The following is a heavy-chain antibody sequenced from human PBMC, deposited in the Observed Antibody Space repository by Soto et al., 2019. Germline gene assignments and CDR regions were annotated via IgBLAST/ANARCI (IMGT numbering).Heavy chain of an antibody. Sequence: QVQLVQSGGEVKKPGASVKVSCKASGYTFTSHGISWVRQAPGQGLAWMGWISTKNGDTNSAQEFQDRVTLTTATSTSTAYMELRNLRSKDTAVYYCARDRLVHDRGWFDPWGQGTLVTVSS. V-gene: IGHV1-18*01. CDR3: ARDRLVHDRGWFDP. J-gene: IGHJ5*02. CDR1: GYTFTSHG. CDR2: ISTKNGDT. D-gene: IGHD3-9*01.